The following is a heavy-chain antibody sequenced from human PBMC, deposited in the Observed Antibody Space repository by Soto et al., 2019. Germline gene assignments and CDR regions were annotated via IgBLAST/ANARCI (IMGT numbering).Heavy chain of an antibody. CDR1: GFSLSTRDVG. D-gene: IGHD2-15*01. CDR3: AHCRGGVASF. J-gene: IGHJ4*02. Sequence: QITLNESGPTLVKPTQTLTLTCTFSGFSLSTRDVGVGWIRQPPGEALEWLGVVYWDDSKTYSPSLESRLTITKDTSKNQVALRMTKMDPVDTATYYCAHCRGGVASFWGQGTLATVSS. V-gene: IGHV2-5*02. CDR2: VYWDDSK.